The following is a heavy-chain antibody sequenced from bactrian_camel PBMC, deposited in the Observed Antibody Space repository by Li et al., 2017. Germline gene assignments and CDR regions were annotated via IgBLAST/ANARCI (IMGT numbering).Heavy chain of an antibody. CDR1: GLPFDDSD. Sequence: HVQPVESGGGSVQAGETLRLSCSASSGLPFDDSDMGWYRQAPGKECELVSTISRDGSAYYTDAVKGRFTISRDNAKTTMYLQMSRLKPEDTAVYHRAEHGWVVDVRCDWTQGTQVTVS. J-gene: IGHJ4*01. D-gene: IGHD3*01. CDR2: ISRDGSA. V-gene: IGHV3S55*01.